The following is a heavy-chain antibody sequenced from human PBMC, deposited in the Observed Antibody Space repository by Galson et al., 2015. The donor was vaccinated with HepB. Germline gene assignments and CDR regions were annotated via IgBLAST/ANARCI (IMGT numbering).Heavy chain of an antibody. D-gene: IGHD3-10*01. J-gene: IGHJ2*01. CDR1: GFTFSSYW. CDR3: ARDGVVRGVIAMYWYFDL. CDR2: IKQDGSEK. V-gene: IGHV3-7*03. Sequence: SLRLSCAASGFTFSSYWMSWVRQAPGKGLEWVANIKQDGSEKYYVDSVKGRFTISRDNAKNSLYLQMNSLRAEDTAVYYCARDGVVRGVIAMYWYFDLWGRGTLVTVSS.